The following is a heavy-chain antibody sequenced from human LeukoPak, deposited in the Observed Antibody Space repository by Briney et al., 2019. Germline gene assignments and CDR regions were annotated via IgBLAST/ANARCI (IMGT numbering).Heavy chain of an antibody. CDR1: LFNFNMFS. J-gene: IGHJ4*02. CDR2: LILSVGTT. Sequence: GGSLRLSCTGSLFNFNMFSMNGVCQAPGQGLEWVSGLILSVGTTNYADSVKGRFTISRDKSKNMVFLQMTSLKPEDTAVYYCAKEQRIRHCSEGVCMEGYFFDYWGQGSLVTVSS. V-gene: IGHV3-23*01. CDR3: AKEQRIRHCSEGVCMEGYFFDY. D-gene: IGHD2-8*01.